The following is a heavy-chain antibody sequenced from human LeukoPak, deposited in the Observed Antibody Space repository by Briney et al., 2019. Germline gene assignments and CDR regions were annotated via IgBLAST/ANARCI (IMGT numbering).Heavy chain of an antibody. CDR2: LNWNGDST. Sequence: GGSLRLSCAASGFTFDDYGMSWVRQAPGKGLEWVSGLNWNGDSTSYADSVKGRFTISRDNAKNSLYLQMNSLRAEDTALYYCARRESTYQNYYYFYYMDVWGKGTTVTVSS. CDR3: ARRESTYQNYYYFYYMDV. J-gene: IGHJ6*03. V-gene: IGHV3-20*04. CDR1: GFTFDDYG.